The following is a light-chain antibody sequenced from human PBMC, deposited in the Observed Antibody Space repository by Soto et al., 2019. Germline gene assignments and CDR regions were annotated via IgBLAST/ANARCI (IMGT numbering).Light chain of an antibody. Sequence: QSVLTQPASVSGSPGQSITISCTGTSSDDGGYNYVSWYHQHPGKAPKLMIYDVSNRPSGVSNRFSGSKSGNTASLTISGLQAEDEADYYCSSYTSSSILYVFGTGTKVTVL. V-gene: IGLV2-14*01. CDR3: SSYTSSSILYV. CDR1: SSDDGGYNY. CDR2: DVS. J-gene: IGLJ1*01.